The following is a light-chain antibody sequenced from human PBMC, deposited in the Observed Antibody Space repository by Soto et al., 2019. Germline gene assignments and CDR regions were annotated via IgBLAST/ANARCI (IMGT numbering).Light chain of an antibody. CDR3: CAYAGTSTLWL. V-gene: IGLV2-11*01. CDR2: DVT. J-gene: IGLJ3*02. CDR1: SGDIGGYDF. Sequence: QSVLTQPRSVSGSPGQSVTFSCTGTSGDIGGYDFVSWFQQHPGKAPKLILYDVTKRPSGVPDRFSGSKSGNTASLTISGLQSDDEAEYYCCAYAGTSTLWLFGGGTQLTVL.